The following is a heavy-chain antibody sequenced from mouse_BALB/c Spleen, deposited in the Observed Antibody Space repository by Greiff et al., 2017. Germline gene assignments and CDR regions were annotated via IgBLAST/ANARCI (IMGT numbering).Heavy chain of an antibody. J-gene: IGHJ3*01. CDR1: GFTFSSYA. Sequence: EVKLVESGGGLVKPGGSLKLSCAASGFTFSSYAMSWVRQSPEKRLEWVAEISSGGSYTYYPDTVTGRFTISRDNAKNTLYLEMSSLRSEDTAMYYCARGLWSGGGFAYWGQGTLVTVSA. V-gene: IGHV5-9-4*01. CDR3: ARGLWSGGGFAY. CDR2: ISSGGSYT. D-gene: IGHD1-1*02.